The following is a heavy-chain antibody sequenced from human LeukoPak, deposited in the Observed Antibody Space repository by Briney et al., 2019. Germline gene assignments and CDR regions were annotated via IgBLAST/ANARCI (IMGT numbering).Heavy chain of an antibody. Sequence: QTGGSLRLSCAASGFTFSGYEMNWVRQAPGKGLEWVSYISSGGDKIYYADSVKGRFTISRDNARNSLYLQMNSLRAEDTAVYYCATEFLGAVAETGDYWGQGTLVTVSS. V-gene: IGHV3-48*03. CDR3: ATEFLGAVAETGDY. J-gene: IGHJ4*02. CDR1: GFTFSGYE. CDR2: ISSGGDKI. D-gene: IGHD6-19*01.